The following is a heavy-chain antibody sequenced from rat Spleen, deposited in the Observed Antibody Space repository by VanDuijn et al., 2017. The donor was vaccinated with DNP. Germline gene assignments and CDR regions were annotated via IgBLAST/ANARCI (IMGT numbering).Heavy chain of an antibody. Sequence: QVQLKESGPGPVQPSQTLSLTCPVSGFSLTSYNVHWVRQPPGKGLEWIAAISSGGSTYYNPALRSRLSISRDTSKSQVLLKMDSLQTEDTAIYFCTRGRYAVDYWGQGIMVRVSS. V-gene: IGHV2-15*01. J-gene: IGHJ2*01. D-gene: IGHD1-5*01. CDR1: GFSLTSYN. CDR3: TRGRYAVDY. CDR2: ISSGGST.